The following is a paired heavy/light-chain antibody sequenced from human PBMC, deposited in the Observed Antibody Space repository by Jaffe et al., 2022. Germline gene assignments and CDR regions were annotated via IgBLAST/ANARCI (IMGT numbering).Light chain of an antibody. CDR2: EVS. CDR1: QSLLHSDGKTY. CDR3: MQSIQLPPT. Sequence: DIVMTQTPLSLSVTPGQPASISCKSSQSLLHSDGKTYLYWYLQKPGQPPQLLIYEVSNRFSGVPDRFSGSGSGTDFTLKISRVEAEDVGVYYCMQSIQLPPTFGPGTKVDIK. J-gene: IGKJ3*01. V-gene: IGKV2D-29*01.
Heavy chain of an antibody. J-gene: IGHJ4*02. D-gene: IGHD3-16*02. CDR3: ARQPGPVWGSYRSVYFDY. V-gene: IGHV4-59*01. CDR2: IYYSGST. Sequence: QVQLQESGPGLVKPSETLSLTCTVSGGSISSYYWSWIRQPPGKGLEWIGYIYYSGSTNYNPSLKSRVTISVDTSKNQFSLKLSSVTAADTAVYYCARQPGPVWGSYRSVYFDYWGQGTLVTVSS. CDR1: GGSISSYY.